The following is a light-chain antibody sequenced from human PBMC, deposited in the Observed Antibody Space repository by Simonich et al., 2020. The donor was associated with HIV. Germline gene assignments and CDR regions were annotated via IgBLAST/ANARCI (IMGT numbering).Light chain of an antibody. J-gene: IGKJ1*01. CDR2: KAS. CDR3: HQYNRYWT. Sequence: DIQMTQSPSTLSASVGDRVTITCRASKSIAIWLAWYQQKPGKAPKPPIYKASSLESGVPSRFSGSGSGTEFTLTISSLQPDDFATYYCHQYNRYWTFGQGTKVEIK. CDR1: KSIAIW. V-gene: IGKV1-5*03.